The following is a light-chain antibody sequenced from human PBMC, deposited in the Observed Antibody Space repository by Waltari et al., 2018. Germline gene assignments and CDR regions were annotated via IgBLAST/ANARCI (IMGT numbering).Light chain of an antibody. CDR3: HQHHTAPLT. Sequence: DIVMTQSPDSLAVSLGERATINCKSSQHLLASSDNKHYLAWYQQKPGQSPKLLIYWASTRDSGVPDRFSGSGSGTDFTLTINSLQAEDVAVYYCHQHHTAPLTFGGGTKVGIK. J-gene: IGKJ4*01. CDR2: WAS. CDR1: QHLLASSDNKHY. V-gene: IGKV4-1*01.